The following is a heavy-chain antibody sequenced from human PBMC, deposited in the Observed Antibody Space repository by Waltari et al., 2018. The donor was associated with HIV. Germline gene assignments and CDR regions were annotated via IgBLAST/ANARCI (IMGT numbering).Heavy chain of an antibody. D-gene: IGHD4-17*01. V-gene: IGHV3-9*01. CDR2: ISWNSGTI. J-gene: IGHJ2*01. CDR1: GFTLYDYA. Sequence: EVQLVESGGGLVQPGRSLRLSCAASGFTLYDYAMHWVRQAPGKGLEWVSGISWNSGTIGYADSVKGRFTISRDNAKNSLYLQMNSLRAEDTALYYCAKDKRSGYGGNSVWYFDLWGRGTLVTVSS. CDR3: AKDKRSGYGGNSVWYFDL.